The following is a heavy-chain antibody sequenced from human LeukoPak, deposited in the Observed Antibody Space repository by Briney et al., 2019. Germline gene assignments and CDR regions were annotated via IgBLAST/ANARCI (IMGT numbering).Heavy chain of an antibody. CDR1: GYTFTGYY. CDR2: INPNSGGT. D-gene: IGHD6-19*01. CDR3: ARDQKRAPPTGYSGGWYFDYGMDV. V-gene: IGHV1-2*02. Sequence: ASVKVSCKASGYTFTGYYMHWVRQAPGQGLEWMGWINPNSGGTNYAQKFQGRVTMTRDTSISTAYMELSRLRSDDTAVYYCARDQKRAPPTGYSGGWYFDYGMDVWGQGTTVTVSS. J-gene: IGHJ6*02.